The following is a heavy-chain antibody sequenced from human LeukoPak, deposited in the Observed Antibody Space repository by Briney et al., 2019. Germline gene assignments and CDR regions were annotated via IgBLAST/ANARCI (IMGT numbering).Heavy chain of an antibody. Sequence: SETLSLTCTVSGDSISSGDYYWSWIRQSAGKGLEWIGRISSSGSTNYNPSLKSRVTISVDTSKNQFSLKLSSVTAADTAVYYCAGARDASSSWYGYWGQGTLVTVSS. CDR3: AGARDASSSWYGY. D-gene: IGHD6-13*01. CDR2: ISSSGST. J-gene: IGHJ4*02. V-gene: IGHV4-61*02. CDR1: GDSISSGDYY.